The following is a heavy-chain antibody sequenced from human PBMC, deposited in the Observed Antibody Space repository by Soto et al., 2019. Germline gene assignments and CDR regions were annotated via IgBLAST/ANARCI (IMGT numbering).Heavy chain of an antibody. D-gene: IGHD2-2*01. CDR1: GYTFSSFY. V-gene: IGHV1-46*01. J-gene: IGHJ3*02. CDR2: INPSGGST. Sequence: ASVKLSCKASGYTFSSFYIQRVRQTPGQGLEWMGIINPSGGSTTYAPKFQVRVTMTRDRSTRTVYMELSSLRSEDTAVYYCAKSIVGVPAAIPLDAFGICGEGRMVTV. CDR3: AKSIVGVPAAIPLDAFGI.